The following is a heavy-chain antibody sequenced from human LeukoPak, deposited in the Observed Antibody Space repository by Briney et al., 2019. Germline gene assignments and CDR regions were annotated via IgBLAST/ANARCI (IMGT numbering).Heavy chain of an antibody. D-gene: IGHD2/OR15-2a*01. V-gene: IGHV4-59*03. CDR2: IYYSGST. CDR3: AARRLYYFDY. Sequence: SETLSLTCTVSGGSISGYYWSWIRQPPGKGLEWIGYIYYSGSTNYNPSLKSRVTISVDTSKNQFSLKLSSVTAADTAVYYCAARRLYYFDYWGQGTLVTVSS. J-gene: IGHJ4*02. CDR1: GGSISGYY.